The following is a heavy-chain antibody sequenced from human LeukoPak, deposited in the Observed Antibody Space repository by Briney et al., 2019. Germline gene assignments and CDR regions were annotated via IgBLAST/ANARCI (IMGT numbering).Heavy chain of an antibody. V-gene: IGHV3-23*01. CDR1: GFTFSSYA. Sequence: GGSLRLSCAASGFTFSSYAMSWVRRAPGKGLEWVSGISASGGSTYYADSVKGRFTISRGNSKNTLYLQMNSLRAEDTAVYYCAKIDGYNARSFDYWGQGTLVTVSS. J-gene: IGHJ4*02. CDR3: AKIDGYNARSFDY. D-gene: IGHD5-24*01. CDR2: ISASGGST.